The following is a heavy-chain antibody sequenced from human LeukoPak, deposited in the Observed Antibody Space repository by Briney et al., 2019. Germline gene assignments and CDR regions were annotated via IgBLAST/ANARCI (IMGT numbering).Heavy chain of an antibody. D-gene: IGHD2-2*01. J-gene: IGHJ4*02. CDR3: AKDLGYQLLY. Sequence: PSGTLSLTCAVSGGSITTSNWWSWVRQPPGKGLEWIGEIHPSGSTHYSPSPRSRVTLSMDKSKNQFSLELSSVTAADTAIYYCAKDLGYQLLYCGQGTLVTVSS. V-gene: IGHV4-4*02. CDR2: IHPSGST. CDR1: GGSITTSNW.